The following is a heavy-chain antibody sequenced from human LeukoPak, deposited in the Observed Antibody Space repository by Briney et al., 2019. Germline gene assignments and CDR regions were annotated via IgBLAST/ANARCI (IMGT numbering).Heavy chain of an antibody. D-gene: IGHD3-3*01. J-gene: IGHJ4*02. CDR1: GFTFSSYA. CDR3: ARGRNTDFWSGYYTNYFDY. CDR2: ISFSGNSV. V-gene: IGHV3-48*04. Sequence: PGGSLRLSCAASGFTFSSYAMHWVRQAPGKGLEWVSYISFSGNSVYYADSVKGRFTVSRDNAKNSLYLQMNSLRAEDTAVYYCARGRNTDFWSGYYTNYFDYWGQGTLVTVSS.